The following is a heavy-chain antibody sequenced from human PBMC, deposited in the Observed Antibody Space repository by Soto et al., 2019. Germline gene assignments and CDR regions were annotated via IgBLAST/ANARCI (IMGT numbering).Heavy chain of an antibody. J-gene: IGHJ5*02. CDR1: GGSFSGYY. Sequence: SQTLSLTCAVYGGSFSGYYWSWIRQPPGKGLEWIGEINHSGSTNYNPSLKSRVTISVDTSKNQFSLKLSSVTAADTAVYYCARGPFNWNYGYNWFDPWGQGTLVTVSS. D-gene: IGHD1-7*01. V-gene: IGHV4-34*01. CDR2: INHSGST. CDR3: ARGPFNWNYGYNWFDP.